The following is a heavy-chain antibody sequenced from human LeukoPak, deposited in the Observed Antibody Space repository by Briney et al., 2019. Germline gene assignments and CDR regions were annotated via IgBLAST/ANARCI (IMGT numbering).Heavy chain of an antibody. V-gene: IGHV1-18*01. D-gene: IGHD3-22*01. J-gene: IGHJ4*02. CDR3: ARGWGYYYDSSGYYSLDY. CDR2: SSAYNGNT. CDR1: VYTFTSYG. Sequence: GSSVKVSCKASVYTFTSYGISWVGQAPGQGRGWMGWSSAYNGNTNDAQKLQGRVTMPTDTSTSTAYMELRSLRSDDTAVYYCARGWGYYYDSSGYYSLDYWGQGTLVTVSS.